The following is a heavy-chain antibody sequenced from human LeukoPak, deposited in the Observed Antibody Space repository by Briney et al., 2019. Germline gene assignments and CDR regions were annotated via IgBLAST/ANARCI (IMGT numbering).Heavy chain of an antibody. D-gene: IGHD4-23*01. CDR3: ARPGGRDHGGNSVAFDI. CDR2: IYNAGNT. V-gene: IGHV4-59*08. CDR1: GGSISGYY. Sequence: SQTLSLTCTVSGGSISGYYWNWIRQPPGKGLEWIGFIYNAGNTNYNPSLKSRVTISADPTKNQVSLNLSSVTAADTAVYYCARPGGRDHGGNSVAFDIWGQGTMVTVSS. J-gene: IGHJ3*02.